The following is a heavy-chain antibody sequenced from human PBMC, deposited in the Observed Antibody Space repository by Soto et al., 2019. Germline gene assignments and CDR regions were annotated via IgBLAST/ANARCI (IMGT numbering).Heavy chain of an antibody. CDR2: ISAYNGNT. J-gene: IGHJ5*02. Sequence: ASVKVSCKASGYTFTSYGISWVRQAPGQGLEWMGWISAYNGNTNYAQKLQGRVTMTTDTSTSTAYMELRSLRSDDTAVYYCARNLPIADQRNNWFDPRGQGTLVTVSS. D-gene: IGHD2-15*01. V-gene: IGHV1-18*01. CDR3: ARNLPIADQRNNWFDP. CDR1: GYTFTSYG.